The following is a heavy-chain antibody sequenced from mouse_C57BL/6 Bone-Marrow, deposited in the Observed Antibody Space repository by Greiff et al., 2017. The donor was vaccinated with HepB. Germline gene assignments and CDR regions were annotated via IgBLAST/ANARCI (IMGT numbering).Heavy chain of an antibody. CDR1: GFTFSDYY. CDR3: ARDDGYYVGY. Sequence: QPGSSMKLSCTASGFTFSDYYMAWVRQVPEKGLEWVANINYDGSSTYYLDSLKSRFIISRDNAKNILYLQMSSLKSEDTATYYCARDDGYYVGYWGQGTTLTVSS. J-gene: IGHJ2*01. D-gene: IGHD2-3*01. CDR2: INYDGSST. V-gene: IGHV5-16*01.